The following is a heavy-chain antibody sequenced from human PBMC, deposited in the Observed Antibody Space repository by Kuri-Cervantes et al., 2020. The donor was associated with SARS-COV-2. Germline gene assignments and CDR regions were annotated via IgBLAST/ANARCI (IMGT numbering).Heavy chain of an antibody. J-gene: IGHJ6*02. V-gene: IGHV1-69*10. CDR3: ARRGGTSVGYYYYGMDV. D-gene: IGHD3-16*01. CDR1: GGTFSSYA. Sequence: SVKVSCKASGGTFSSYAISWVRQAPGQGLEWMGGIVPILGIANYAQKFQGRVTITAVKSTSTAYMELSSLRSEDTAVYYCARRGGTSVGYYYYGMDVWGQGTTVTVSS. CDR2: IVPILGIA.